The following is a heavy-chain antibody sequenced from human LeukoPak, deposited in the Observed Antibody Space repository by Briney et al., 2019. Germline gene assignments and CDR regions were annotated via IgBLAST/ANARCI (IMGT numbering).Heavy chain of an antibody. J-gene: IGHJ3*02. CDR3: ARQPTTPTWLGAFDI. Sequence: SETLSLTCAVYGGSFSGYYWSWIRQPPGKGLEWIGEINHSGSTNYNPSLKSRVTISVDTSKNQFSLKLSSVTAADTAVYYCARQPTTPTWLGAFDIWGQGTMVTVSS. D-gene: IGHD2-15*01. CDR1: GGSFSGYY. CDR2: INHSGST. V-gene: IGHV4-34*01.